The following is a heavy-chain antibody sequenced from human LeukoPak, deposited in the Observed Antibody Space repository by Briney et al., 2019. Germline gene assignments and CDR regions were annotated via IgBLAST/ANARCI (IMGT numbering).Heavy chain of an antibody. J-gene: IGHJ4*02. CDR3: ARRAGAYSHSYDY. Sequence: GSLRLSCTVSGFAVSTNSMSWVRQAPGKGLEWVSFIYNDNTHYSDSVKGRFTISRDNSKNTLYLQMNSLRAEDTAAYYCARRAGAYSHSYDYWGQGTLVTVSS. D-gene: IGHD4/OR15-4a*01. V-gene: IGHV3-53*01. CDR2: IYNDNT. CDR1: GFAVSTNS.